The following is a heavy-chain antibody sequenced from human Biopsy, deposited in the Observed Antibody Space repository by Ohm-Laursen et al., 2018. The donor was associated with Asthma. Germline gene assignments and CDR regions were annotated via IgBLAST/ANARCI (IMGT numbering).Heavy chain of an antibody. V-gene: IGHV3-53*01. D-gene: IGHD3-22*01. CDR1: VFAGTRGH. CDR2: MYSGGTS. CDR3: ARGDSSNWSHYYFDY. Sequence: GSLTLSLTGSVFAGTRGHRFWDCGGPRKGLGRGLVMYSGGTSHTADSVRRRFTISRDYSKNTLYLQMHSLRAEDTAVYYCARGDSSNWSHYYFDYWGQGTLVTVSS. J-gene: IGHJ4*02.